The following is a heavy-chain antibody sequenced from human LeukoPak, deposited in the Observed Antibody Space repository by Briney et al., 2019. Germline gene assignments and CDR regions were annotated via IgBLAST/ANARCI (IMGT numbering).Heavy chain of an antibody. CDR2: IYYSGST. V-gene: IGHV4-39*01. J-gene: IGHJ4*02. Sequence: SETLSLTCTVSGGSISSYYWGWIRQPPGKGLEWIGSIYYSGSTYYNPSLKSRVTISVDTSKNQFSLKLSSVTAADTAVYYCARAVAGDFDYWGQGTLVTVSS. CDR3: ARAVAGDFDY. CDR1: GGSISSYY. D-gene: IGHD6-19*01.